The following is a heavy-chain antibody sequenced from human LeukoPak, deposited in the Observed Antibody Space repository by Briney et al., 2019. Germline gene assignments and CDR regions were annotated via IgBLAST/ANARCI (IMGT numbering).Heavy chain of an antibody. J-gene: IGHJ4*02. CDR1: GGSFSGYY. CDR2: INHSGST. CDR3: ASPSGYDSSGYYGFDY. Sequence: PSETLSLTCAVYGGSFSGYYWSWLRQPPGKGLEWIGEINHSGSTNYNPSLKSRVTISVDTSKNQFSLKLSSVTAADTAVYYCASPSGYDSSGYYGFDYWGQGTLVTVSS. V-gene: IGHV4-34*01. D-gene: IGHD3-22*01.